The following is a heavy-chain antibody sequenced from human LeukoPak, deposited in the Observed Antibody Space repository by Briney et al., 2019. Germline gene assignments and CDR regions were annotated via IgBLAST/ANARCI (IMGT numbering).Heavy chain of an antibody. CDR1: GYSFSNSW. D-gene: IGHD2-21*01. CDR3: ARHAYSRALYYFDS. V-gene: IGHV5-51*01. CDR2: VYPGDSDT. Sequence: GESLKISCKGSGYSFSNSWIGWVRQMPGKGLEWVWIVYPGDSDTRYSPSFQGQVTISADKSINTAYLQWSGLKASDTAMYYCARHAYSRALYYFDSWGQGTLVTVSS. J-gene: IGHJ4*02.